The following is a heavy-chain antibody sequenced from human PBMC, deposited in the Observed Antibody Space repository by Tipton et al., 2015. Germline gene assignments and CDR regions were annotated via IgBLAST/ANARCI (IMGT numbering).Heavy chain of an antibody. J-gene: IGHJ6*02. CDR1: GFTFSSYW. Sequence: SLRLSCAASGFTFSSYWMHWVRQAPGKGLVWASRINSDGSSTSYADSVKGRFTISRDSSENTLYLQMNSLRAEDTAVYYCARTIPVAGTYGMDVWGQGTTVTVSS. CDR2: INSDGSST. D-gene: IGHD6-19*01. CDR3: ARTIPVAGTYGMDV. V-gene: IGHV3-74*01.